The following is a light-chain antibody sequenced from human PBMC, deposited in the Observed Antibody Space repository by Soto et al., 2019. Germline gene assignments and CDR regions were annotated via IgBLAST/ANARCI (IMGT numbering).Light chain of an antibody. V-gene: IGLV6-57*04. CDR1: SGSIASNY. J-gene: IGLJ3*02. CDR2: EDN. CDR3: QSYDATNQV. Sequence: FMLTQPHSVSESPGKTVTISCTRSSGSIASNYVQWYQQRPGSAPTPVIYEDNQRPSGVPDRFSGSIDSSSNSASLTISGLKTEDEADYYCQSYDATNQVFGGGTKLTVL.